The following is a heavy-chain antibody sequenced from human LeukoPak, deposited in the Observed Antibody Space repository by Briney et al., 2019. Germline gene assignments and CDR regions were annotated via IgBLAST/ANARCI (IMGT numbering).Heavy chain of an antibody. CDR1: GGSISSGGYY. Sequence: SQTLSLTCTVSGGSISSGGYYWSWIRQPPGKGLEWIGYIYHSGSTYYNPSLKSRVTISVDTSKNQFSLKLSSVTAADTAVYYCARGGGATVTDFDYWGQGTLVTVPS. V-gene: IGHV4-30-2*01. J-gene: IGHJ4*02. CDR2: IYHSGST. D-gene: IGHD4-17*01. CDR3: ARGGGATVTDFDY.